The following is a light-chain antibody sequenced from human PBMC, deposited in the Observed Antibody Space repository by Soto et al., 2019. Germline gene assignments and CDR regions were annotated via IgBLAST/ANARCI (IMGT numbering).Light chain of an antibody. CDR2: KAS. V-gene: IGKV1-5*03. Sequence: DIQMTQSPSSLSASVGDRVTITCRASQSISSWLAWYQQKPGKAPKLLIYKASSLESGVPSRFSGSGSGTEFTLTISSLQHDDFATYYCQQYNSYSRTFGQGTKVDNK. CDR3: QQYNSYSRT. CDR1: QSISSW. J-gene: IGKJ1*01.